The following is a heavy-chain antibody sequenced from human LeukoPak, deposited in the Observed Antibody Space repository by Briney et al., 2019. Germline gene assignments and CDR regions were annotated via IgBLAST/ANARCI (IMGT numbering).Heavy chain of an antibody. CDR2: IYYSGST. CDR3: ASIAARDYYYYYGMDV. Sequence: SETLSLTCTVSGGSISSYYWSWIRQPPGKGLEWIGYIYYSGSTNYNPSLKSRVTISVDTSKNQFSLKLSSVTAADTAVYYCASIAARDYYYYYGMDVWGQGTTATVSS. V-gene: IGHV4-59*08. CDR1: GGSISSYY. D-gene: IGHD6-6*01. J-gene: IGHJ6*02.